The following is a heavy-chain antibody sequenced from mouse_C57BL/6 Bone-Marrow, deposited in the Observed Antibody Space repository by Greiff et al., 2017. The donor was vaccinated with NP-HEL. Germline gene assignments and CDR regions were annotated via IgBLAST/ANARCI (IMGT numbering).Heavy chain of an antibody. J-gene: IGHJ1*03. CDR1: GYTFTSYW. V-gene: IGHV1-72*01. CDR2: IDPNSGGT. CDR3: ARYYDGSRGWYLDV. D-gene: IGHD1-1*01. Sequence: QVQLQQPGADLVKPGASVKLSCKASGYTFTSYWMHWVKQRPGRGLEWIGRIDPNSGGTTFNEKFTTKATLTVDKPSSTAYMQLSSLTSEDSAVYYCARYYDGSRGWYLDVWGTGTTVTVSS.